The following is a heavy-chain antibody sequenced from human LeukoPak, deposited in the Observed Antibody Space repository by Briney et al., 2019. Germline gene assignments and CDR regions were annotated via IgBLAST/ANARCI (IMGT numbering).Heavy chain of an antibody. CDR3: ARDAGYYNLDY. D-gene: IGHD3-9*01. Sequence: PGGSLRLSCAASGFTFSSYGMHWVRQAPGKGLEWVAVIWYDGSNKYYADSVKGRFTISRDSSKNTLYLQMNSLRAEDTALYYCARDAGYYNLDYWDQGTLVTVSS. V-gene: IGHV3-33*01. J-gene: IGHJ4*02. CDR2: IWYDGSNK. CDR1: GFTFSSYG.